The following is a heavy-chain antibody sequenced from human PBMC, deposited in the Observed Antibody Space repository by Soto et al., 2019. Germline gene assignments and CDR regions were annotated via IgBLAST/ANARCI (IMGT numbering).Heavy chain of an antibody. CDR1: GYTFTSYD. Sequence: ASVKVSCKASGYTFTSYDINWVRQATGQGLEWMGWMNPNSGNTGYAQKFQGRVTMTRNTSISTAYMELSSLRSEDTAVYYCAILTTNYDILTAPIRPYWGQGTLVTVSS. CDR3: AILTTNYDILTAPIRPY. CDR2: MNPNSGNT. D-gene: IGHD3-9*01. J-gene: IGHJ4*02. V-gene: IGHV1-8*01.